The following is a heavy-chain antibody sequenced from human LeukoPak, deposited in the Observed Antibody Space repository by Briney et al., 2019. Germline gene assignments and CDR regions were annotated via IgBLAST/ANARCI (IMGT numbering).Heavy chain of an antibody. CDR2: ILYSGSSGST. Sequence: PSETLSLTCSVSGGSISGYHWSWIRQPPGKGLEWIGYILYSGSSGSTNYNPSVKSRVTISVDTSKNQFSLKLNSVTAADTAVYYCGRHQLYRRGASCYPDWFDPWGQGILVTVSS. J-gene: IGHJ5*02. D-gene: IGHD2-15*01. V-gene: IGHV4-59*08. CDR1: GGSISGYH. CDR3: GRHQLYRRGASCYPDWFDP.